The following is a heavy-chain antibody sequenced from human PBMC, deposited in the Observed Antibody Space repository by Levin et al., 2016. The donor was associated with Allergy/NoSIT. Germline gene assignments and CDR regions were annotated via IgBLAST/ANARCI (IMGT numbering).Heavy chain of an antibody. CDR2: IYYSGST. D-gene: IGHD3-10*01. V-gene: IGHV4-59*08. CDR1: GGSISSYY. Sequence: SETLSLTCTVSGGSISSYYWSWIRQPPGKGLEWIGYIYYSGSTNYNPSLKSRVTISVDTSKNQFSLKLSSVTAADTAVYYCARQRLRNYGSGSYYADFDYWGQGTLVTVSS. J-gene: IGHJ4*02. CDR3: ARQRLRNYGSGSYYADFDY.